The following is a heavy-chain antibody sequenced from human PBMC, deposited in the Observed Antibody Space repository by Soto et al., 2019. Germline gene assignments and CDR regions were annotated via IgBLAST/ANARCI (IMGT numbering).Heavy chain of an antibody. V-gene: IGHV3-23*04. Sequence: EVQVVESGGDLVQPGGSLRLSCAASGFTIRNYAMSWVRQDPGKALEWVSGISGGSDRTYYADSVKGRFTIFKDNSKNTLYLQMSSLRVEDTAVYHCEGSWTWGQGTMVTVSS. D-gene: IGHD5-12*01. CDR1: GFTIRNYA. CDR3: EGSWT. J-gene: IGHJ3*01. CDR2: ISGGSDRT.